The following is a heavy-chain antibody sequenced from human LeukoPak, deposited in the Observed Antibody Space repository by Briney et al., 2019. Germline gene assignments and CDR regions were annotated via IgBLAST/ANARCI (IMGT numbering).Heavy chain of an antibody. V-gene: IGHV4-59*01. Sequence: SSETLSLTCTVSGGSISSYYWSWIRQPPGKGLEWIGYIYYSGSTNYNPSLKGRVTISVDSSKSQFSLKLSSVTAADTAVYYCARDKRRDANRMFESWGQGTLVTVSS. CDR1: GGSISSYY. CDR2: IYYSGST. J-gene: IGHJ4*02. CDR3: ARDKRRDANRMFES. D-gene: IGHD5-24*01.